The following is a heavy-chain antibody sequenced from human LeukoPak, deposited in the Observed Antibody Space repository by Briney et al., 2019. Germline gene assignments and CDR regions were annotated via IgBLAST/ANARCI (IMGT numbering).Heavy chain of an antibody. J-gene: IGHJ6*02. CDR2: IYYSGST. Sequence: SETLSLTRTVSGGSISSGDYYWSWLRQHPGKGLEWIGNIYYSGSTYYNPSLKSRLTISVDTSKNQFSLNLSSVTAADTAVYYCARDSVGTTPEWYYHYGMDVWGQGTTVTVSS. V-gene: IGHV4-31*03. CDR3: ARDSVGTTPEWYYHYGMDV. CDR1: GGSISSGDYY. D-gene: IGHD1-1*01.